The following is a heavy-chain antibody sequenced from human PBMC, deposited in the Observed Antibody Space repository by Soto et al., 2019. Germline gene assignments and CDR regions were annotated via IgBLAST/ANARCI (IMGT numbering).Heavy chain of an antibody. Sequence: ASVKVSCKASGGTFSSYAISWVRQAPGQGLEWMGGIIPIFGTANYAQKFQGRVTITADESTSTAYMELSSLRSEDTAVYYCARGESKYYYDSSGYQPGTFDIRAQRTTVTVSS. V-gene: IGHV1-69*13. CDR3: ARGESKYYYDSSGYQPGTFDI. J-gene: IGHJ3*02. CDR2: IIPIFGTA. D-gene: IGHD3-22*01. CDR1: GGTFSSYA.